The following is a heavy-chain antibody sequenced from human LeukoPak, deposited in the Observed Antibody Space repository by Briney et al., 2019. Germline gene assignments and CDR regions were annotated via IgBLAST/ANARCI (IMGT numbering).Heavy chain of an antibody. V-gene: IGHV4-30-2*01. D-gene: IGHD4-17*01. J-gene: IGHJ4*01. CDR3: ARGFAGATVTTFDY. Sequence: PSETLSLTCAVSGGSISRGGYSWSWSRQPPGKGLECIGYIYHSGSTYYNPSLKSRVTISVDRSKNQFSLKLSSVTAADTAVYYCARGFAGATVTTFDYWGHGALVTVSS. CDR1: GGSISRGGYS. CDR2: IYHSGST.